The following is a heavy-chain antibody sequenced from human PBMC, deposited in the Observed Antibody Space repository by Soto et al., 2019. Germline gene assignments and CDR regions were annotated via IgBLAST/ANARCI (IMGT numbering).Heavy chain of an antibody. J-gene: IGHJ4*02. V-gene: IGHV1-69*01. D-gene: IGHD3-10*01. Sequence: QVQLGQSGAEVQKPGSSVRVSCKPSGVSFSSYAINWVRQAPGQGLEWLGAIIAVSGPTNVAQKFQDRVTIPADEPTNTVIMDLGSLRSEDTAAYFCATTHAPFGPRWGQGTLVTVSS. CDR3: ATTHAPFGPR. CDR2: IIAVSGPT. CDR1: GVSFSSYA.